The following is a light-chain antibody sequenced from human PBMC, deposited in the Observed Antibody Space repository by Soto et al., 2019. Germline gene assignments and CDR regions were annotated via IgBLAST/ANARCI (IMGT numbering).Light chain of an antibody. CDR3: QQYNNWPQT. CDR1: QSVSSN. V-gene: IGKV3-15*01. Sequence: EIVMTQSPATLYVSPGERATLSCRASQSVSSNLAWYQQKPGQAPRLLIYGASTRATGIPARVSGSGSGTEFTLTISSLQSEDFAVYYCQQYNNWPQTFGQGTKVEIK. J-gene: IGKJ1*01. CDR2: GAS.